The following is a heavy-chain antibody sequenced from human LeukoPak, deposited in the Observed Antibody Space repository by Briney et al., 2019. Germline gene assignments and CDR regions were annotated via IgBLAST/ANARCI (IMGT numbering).Heavy chain of an antibody. CDR3: ARQGDSGYDY. D-gene: IGHD5-12*01. V-gene: IGHV4-4*09. CDR1: GGSISSYY. Sequence: SETLSLTCTVSGGSISSYYWSWIRQPPGKGLEWIGYTYTSGSTNYNPSLKSRVTISVDTSKNQFSLKLSSVTAADTAVYYCARQGDSGYDYWGQGTLVTVSS. J-gene: IGHJ4*02. CDR2: TYTSGST.